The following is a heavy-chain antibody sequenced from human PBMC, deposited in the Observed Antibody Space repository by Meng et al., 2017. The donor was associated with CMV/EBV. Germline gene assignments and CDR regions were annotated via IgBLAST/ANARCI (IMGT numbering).Heavy chain of an antibody. V-gene: IGHV3-30-3*01. J-gene: IGHJ5*02. CDR1: GFTFSSYA. CDR3: ARETGEVVPAASWFDP. CDR2: ISYDGSNK. D-gene: IGHD2-2*01. Sequence: GGPLRLSCAASGFTFSSYAMHWVRQAPGKGLEWVAVISYDGSNKYYADSVKGRFTISRDNSKNTLYLQMNSLRSEDTAVYYCARETGEVVPAASWFDPWGQGTLVTVSS.